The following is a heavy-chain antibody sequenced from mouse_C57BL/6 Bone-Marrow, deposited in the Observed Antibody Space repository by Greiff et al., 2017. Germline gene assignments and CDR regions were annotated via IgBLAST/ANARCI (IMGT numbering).Heavy chain of an antibody. CDR3: TRTGITTVVALEDY. Sequence: EVQVVESGTVLARPGASVKMSCKTSGYTFISYWIHWVKQRPGQGLEWIGAIYPGNSDTSYNQKFKGKAKLTAVTSASTAYMELSSLTNEDSAVYYCTRTGITTVVALEDYWGQGTTLTVSS. J-gene: IGHJ2*01. CDR2: IYPGNSDT. D-gene: IGHD1-1*01. V-gene: IGHV1-5*01. CDR1: GYTFISYW.